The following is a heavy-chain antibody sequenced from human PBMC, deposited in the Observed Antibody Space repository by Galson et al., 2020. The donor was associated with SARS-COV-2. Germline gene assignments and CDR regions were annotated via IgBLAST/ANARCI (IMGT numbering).Heavy chain of an antibody. CDR2: IDWDDDK. CDR1: GFSLSTSGMW. Sequence: ESGPTLVNPTQTLTLNCTFSGFSLSTSGMWVSWIRQPPGKALEWIARIDWDDDKYYSTSLKTRLTISKDTSKNQVVLTMTNMDPVDTATYYCARLDYGDYAGFDPWGQGTLVTVSS. V-gene: IGHV2-70*10. J-gene: IGHJ5*02. D-gene: IGHD4-17*01. CDR3: ARLDYGDYAGFDP.